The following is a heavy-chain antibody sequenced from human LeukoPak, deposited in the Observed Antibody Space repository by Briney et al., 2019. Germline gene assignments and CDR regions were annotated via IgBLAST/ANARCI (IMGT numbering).Heavy chain of an antibody. CDR1: GYTFTSYG. CDR3: ARGSSIAVAGTFDY. Sequence: GASVKVSCKASGYTFTSYGISWVRQAPGQGLEWMGWISAYNGNTNYAQKRQGRVTMTTDTSTSTAYMELRSLRSDDTAVYYCARGSSIAVAGTFDYWGQGTLVTVSS. CDR2: ISAYNGNT. J-gene: IGHJ4*02. V-gene: IGHV1-18*01. D-gene: IGHD6-19*01.